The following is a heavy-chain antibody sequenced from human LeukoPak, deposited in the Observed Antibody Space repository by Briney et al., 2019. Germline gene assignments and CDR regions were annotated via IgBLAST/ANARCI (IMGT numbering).Heavy chain of an antibody. Sequence: SETLSLTCTVSGGSISSYYWSWIRQPPGKGLEWIGYIYYSGSTNYNPSLKSRVTISVDTSKNQFSLKLSSVTAADTAVYYCVRPDDNSFDFWGQGTMVTVSS. V-gene: IGHV4-59*08. J-gene: IGHJ3*01. CDR2: IYYSGST. CDR1: GGSISSYY. D-gene: IGHD3-9*01. CDR3: VRPDDNSFDF.